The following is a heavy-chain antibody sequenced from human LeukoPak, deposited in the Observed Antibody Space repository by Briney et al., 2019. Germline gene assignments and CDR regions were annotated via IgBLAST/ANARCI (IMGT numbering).Heavy chain of an antibody. V-gene: IGHV3-30*02. J-gene: IGHJ4*02. D-gene: IGHD4/OR15-4a*01. CDR3: AKDNGAYDYYFDY. Sequence: GGSLRLSCAASGFTISSYGMHWVRQAPGKGLEWVAFIRFDGSNKYYADSVKGRFTISRDNSKNTLYLQMNSLRPEDTAVYYCAKDNGAYDYYFDYWGQGTLVTVSS. CDR2: IRFDGSNK. CDR1: GFTISSYG.